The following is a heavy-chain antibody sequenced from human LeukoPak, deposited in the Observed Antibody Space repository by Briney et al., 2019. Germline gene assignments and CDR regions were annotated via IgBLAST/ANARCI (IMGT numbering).Heavy chain of an antibody. J-gene: IGHJ5*01. CDR1: GFTFSSYS. D-gene: IGHD3-3*01. V-gene: IGHV3-7*01. CDR3: ARDRDEYDLGHFDS. Sequence: GSLRLSCAASGFTFSSYSMNWVRQAPGKGLEWVASIKQDGSQKSYVDSVKGRFTISRDNAKNSLSLQMDSLRGEDTAVYYCARDRDEYDLGHFDSWGQGTLVTV. CDR2: IKQDGSQK.